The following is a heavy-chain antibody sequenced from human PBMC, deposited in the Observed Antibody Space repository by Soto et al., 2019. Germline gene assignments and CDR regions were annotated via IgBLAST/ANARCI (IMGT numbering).Heavy chain of an antibody. CDR3: AREGKEGRPTNYYYYYYMDV. CDR2: ISSSSSYI. J-gene: IGHJ6*03. D-gene: IGHD1-26*01. V-gene: IGHV3-21*01. CDR1: GFTFSSYS. Sequence: GGSLRLSCAASGFTFSSYSMNWVRQAPGKGLEWVSSISSSSSYIYYADSVKGRFTISRDNAKNSLYLQMNSLRAEDTAVYYCAREGKEGRPTNYYYYYYMDVWGKGTTVTVSS.